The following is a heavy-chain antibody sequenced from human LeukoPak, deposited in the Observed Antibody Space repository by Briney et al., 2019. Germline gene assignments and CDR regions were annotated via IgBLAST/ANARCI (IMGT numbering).Heavy chain of an antibody. CDR1: GFTFSSYS. J-gene: IGHJ4*02. V-gene: IGHV3-48*01. CDR2: ISSSSSTI. D-gene: IGHD3-3*01. CDR3: AREHPSVLRFLEWD. Sequence: PGGSLRLSCAASGFTFSSYSMNWVRQAPGKGLEWVSYISSSSSTIYYADSVKGRFTISRDNAKNSLYLQMNSLRAEDTAVYYCAREHPSVLRFLEWDWGQGTLVTVSS.